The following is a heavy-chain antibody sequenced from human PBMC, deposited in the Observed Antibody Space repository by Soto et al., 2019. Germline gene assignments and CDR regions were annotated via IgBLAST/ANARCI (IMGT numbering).Heavy chain of an antibody. V-gene: IGHV3-30-3*01. J-gene: IGHJ4*02. CDR3: ARAAGYSYGDY. CDR1: GFTFSSYA. CDR2: ISYDGSNK. D-gene: IGHD5-18*01. Sequence: QVQLVESGGGVVQPGRSLRLSCAASGFTFSSYAMHWVRQAPGKGLEWVAVISYDGSNKYYADSVKGRFTISRDNSKNKLYLQMNSLRAEDTAVYYCARAAGYSYGDYWGQGTLVTVSS.